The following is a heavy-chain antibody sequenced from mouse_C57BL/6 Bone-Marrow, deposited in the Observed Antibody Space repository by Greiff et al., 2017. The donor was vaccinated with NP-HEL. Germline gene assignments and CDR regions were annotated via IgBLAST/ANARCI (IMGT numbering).Heavy chain of an antibody. Sequence: VQLQQPGAELVRPGSSVKLSCKASGYTFTSYWMHWVKQRPIQGLEWIGNIDPSDSETNYNQKFKDKATLTVDKSSSTAYMQLSSLTSEDSAVYYCARNYDGSSYKWYFDVWGTGTTVTVSS. D-gene: IGHD1-1*01. J-gene: IGHJ1*03. CDR1: GYTFTSYW. V-gene: IGHV1-52*01. CDR2: IDPSDSET. CDR3: ARNYDGSSYKWYFDV.